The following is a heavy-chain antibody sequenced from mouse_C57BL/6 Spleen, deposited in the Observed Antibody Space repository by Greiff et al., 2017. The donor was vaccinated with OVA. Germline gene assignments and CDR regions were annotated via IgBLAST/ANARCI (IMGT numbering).Heavy chain of an antibody. CDR3: AKDYQRGFAY. J-gene: IGHJ3*01. CDR1: GYAFSSSW. Sequence: QVQLKQSGPELVKPGASVKISCKASGYAFSSSWMNWVKQRPGKGLEWIGRIYPGDGDTNYNGKFKGKATLTADKSSSTAYMQLSSLTSEDSAVYFCAKDYQRGFAYWGQGTLVTVSA. D-gene: IGHD1-1*02. CDR2: IYPGDGDT. V-gene: IGHV1-82*01.